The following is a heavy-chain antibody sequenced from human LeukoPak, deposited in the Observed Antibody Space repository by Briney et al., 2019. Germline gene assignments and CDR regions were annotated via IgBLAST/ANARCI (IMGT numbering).Heavy chain of an antibody. Sequence: PGGSLRLSCAASGFTFSNYGMHWVRQAPGKGLEWVAFIRFDGNNKYYSDSVKGRFTISRDNFKNTLYLQMNSLRAEDTAVYYCAKDFVSGLGYDYWGQGTLVTVSS. D-gene: IGHD6-19*01. CDR2: IRFDGNNK. CDR1: GFTFSNYG. V-gene: IGHV3-30*02. CDR3: AKDFVSGLGYDY. J-gene: IGHJ4*02.